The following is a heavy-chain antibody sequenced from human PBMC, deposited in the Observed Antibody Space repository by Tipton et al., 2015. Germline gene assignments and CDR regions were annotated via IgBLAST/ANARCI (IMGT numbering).Heavy chain of an antibody. CDR1: GAPISRGSYY. Sequence: TLSLTCTVSGAPISRGSYYWNWIRQGPGKGLEWIGYIYESGTTRYNPSLKGRVTMSVEASQNQFSLTLTSLTAADTAVYYCAGTVYTGLGLEAFDIWGQGTTVTVSS. J-gene: IGHJ3*02. CDR2: IYESGTT. CDR3: AGTVYTGLGLEAFDI. V-gene: IGHV4-31*03. D-gene: IGHD3/OR15-3a*01.